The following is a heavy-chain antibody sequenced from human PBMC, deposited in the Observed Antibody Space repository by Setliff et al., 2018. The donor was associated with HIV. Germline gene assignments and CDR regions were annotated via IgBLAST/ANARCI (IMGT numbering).Heavy chain of an antibody. J-gene: IGHJ6*02. Sequence: ASVKVSCKASGYTFTSYAVNWVRQAPGQGLEWVGWIHTNTGDPTYAQGFTGRFVFSFDTSVSTAYLQISSLKAEDTAVYYCAARGEQLYYYGMDVWGQGTTVTVYS. V-gene: IGHV7-4-1*02. CDR1: GYTFTSYA. D-gene: IGHD1-26*01. CDR3: AARGEQLYYYGMDV. CDR2: IHTNTGDP.